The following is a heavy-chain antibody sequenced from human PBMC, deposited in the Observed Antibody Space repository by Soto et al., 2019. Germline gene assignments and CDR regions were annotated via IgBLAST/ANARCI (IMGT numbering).Heavy chain of an antibody. CDR3: AKGGGYSFDPYYYYGMDV. CDR2: ISGSGGST. CDR1: GFTFSSYA. Sequence: EVQLLESGGGLVQPGGSLRLSCAASGFTFSSYAMSWVRQAPGKGLEWVSAISGSGGSTYYADSVKGRFTISRDNSKNTAYLQMNSLRAEDTAVYYCAKGGGYSFDPYYYYGMDVWGQGTTVTVSS. V-gene: IGHV3-23*01. D-gene: IGHD5-18*01. J-gene: IGHJ6*02.